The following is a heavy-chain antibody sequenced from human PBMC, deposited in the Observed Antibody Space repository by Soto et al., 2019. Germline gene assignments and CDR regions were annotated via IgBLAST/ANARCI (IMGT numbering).Heavy chain of an antibody. CDR3: ARGYCSGGSCFGYYFDY. CDR1: GGSISSGGYY. Sequence: SETLSLTCTVSGGSISSGGYYWSWIRQHPGKGLEWIGYIYYSGSTYYNPSLKSRVTISVDTSKNQFSLKLSSVTAADTAVYYCARGYCSGGSCFGYYFDYWGQGTLVTVSS. V-gene: IGHV4-31*03. CDR2: IYYSGST. J-gene: IGHJ4*02. D-gene: IGHD2-15*01.